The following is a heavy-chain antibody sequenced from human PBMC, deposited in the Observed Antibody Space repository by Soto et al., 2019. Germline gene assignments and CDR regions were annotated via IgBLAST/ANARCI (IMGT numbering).Heavy chain of an antibody. J-gene: IGHJ5*02. Sequence: PGGSLRLSCAASGFTFDDYAMHWVRQAPGKGLEWVSGISGSSGSIGYADSVKGRFTISRDNAKNTLYLQMNSLRAEDTAVYYCASQHVYDFWSGPLTFDPWGQGTLVTVSS. CDR2: ISGSSGSI. D-gene: IGHD3-3*01. CDR1: GFTFDDYA. CDR3: ASQHVYDFWSGPLTFDP. V-gene: IGHV3-9*01.